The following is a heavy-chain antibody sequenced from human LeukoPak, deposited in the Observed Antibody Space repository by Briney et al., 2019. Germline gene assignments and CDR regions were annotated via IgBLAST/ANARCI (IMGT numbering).Heavy chain of an antibody. CDR3: ARHDRIIASPLV. J-gene: IGHJ4*02. D-gene: IGHD6-13*01. CDR1: GGSISSSSHN. CDR2: IYYSGTT. Sequence: SETLSLTCIVSGGSISSSSHNWGWIRQPPGKGLEWIGSIYYSGTTYYNPSLKSRLTVSVDTSKNQFSLKLSSVTAVDTAVYYCARHDRIIASPLVWGQGILVTVSS. V-gene: IGHV4-39*01.